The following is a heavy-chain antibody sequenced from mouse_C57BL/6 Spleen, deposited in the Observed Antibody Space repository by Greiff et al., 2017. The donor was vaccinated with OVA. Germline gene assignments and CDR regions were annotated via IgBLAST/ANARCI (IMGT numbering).Heavy chain of an antibody. J-gene: IGHJ3*01. V-gene: IGHV5-17*01. Sequence: EVKLMESGGGLVKPGGSLKLSCAASGFTFSDYGMHWVRQAPEKGLEWVAYISSGSSTIYYADTVKGRFTISRDKAKNTLFLQMTSLRSEDTAMYYCARGYYGNYAWFAYWGQGTLVTVSA. CDR1: GFTFSDYG. CDR2: ISSGSSTI. CDR3: ARGYYGNYAWFAY. D-gene: IGHD2-1*01.